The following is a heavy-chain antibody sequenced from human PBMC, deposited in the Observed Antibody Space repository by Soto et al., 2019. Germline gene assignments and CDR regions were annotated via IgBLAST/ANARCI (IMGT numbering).Heavy chain of an antibody. CDR3: AAATTWNFHFHY. CDR1: GFTISTHG. CDR2: IWYDGSNR. V-gene: IGHV3-33*01. D-gene: IGHD1-7*01. J-gene: IGHJ4*02. Sequence: QVHLVESGGGVVQPGTSLRLSCAASGFTISTHGMHLVRQAPGKGLEWVANIWYDGSNRFYADSVKGRFTISKDNSKNTLYLQMSSLRAEDTAVYYCAAATTWNFHFHYWGQGTQVTVSS.